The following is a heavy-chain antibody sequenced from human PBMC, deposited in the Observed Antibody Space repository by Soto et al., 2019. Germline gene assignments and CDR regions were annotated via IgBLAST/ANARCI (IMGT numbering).Heavy chain of an antibody. CDR2: INLSGGRT. Sequence: ASVKVSCKASGYTFIAFYMHWVRQAPGQGLEWMGIINLSGGRTSYAQKFQGRVTMTRDASTSTVFMELSSLRSDDTAVYYCARDGSGGNARFDYWGQGTLVTVSS. J-gene: IGHJ4*02. CDR3: ARDGSGGNARFDY. D-gene: IGHD5-12*01. CDR1: GYTFIAFY. V-gene: IGHV1-46*01.